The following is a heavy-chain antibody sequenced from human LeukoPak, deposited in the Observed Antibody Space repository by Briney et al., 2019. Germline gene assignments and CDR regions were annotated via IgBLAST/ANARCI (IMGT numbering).Heavy chain of an antibody. CDR3: ARGITSGPRRYDVRNFDY. Sequence: PGGSLRLSCAASGFTFDDYGMSWVRQAPGKGLEWVSYISSSGSTIYYADSVKGRFTISRDNAKNSLYLQMNSLRAEDTAVYYCARGITSGPRRYDVRNFDYWGQGTLVTVSS. J-gene: IGHJ4*02. D-gene: IGHD5-12*01. CDR1: GFTFDDYG. V-gene: IGHV3-48*04. CDR2: ISSSGSTI.